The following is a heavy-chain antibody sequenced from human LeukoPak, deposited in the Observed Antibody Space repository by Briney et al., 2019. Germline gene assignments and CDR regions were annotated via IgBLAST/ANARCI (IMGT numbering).Heavy chain of an antibody. Sequence: GSSVKVSCKASGGTFSSYAISWVRQAPGQGLEWMGGIIPIFGTANYAQKFQGRVTITTDESTSTAYMELSSLRSEDTGVYFCARVLAGTAELDVWGKGTTVTVSS. CDR1: GGTFSSYA. D-gene: IGHD1-1*01. CDR3: ARVLAGTAELDV. J-gene: IGHJ6*04. V-gene: IGHV1-69*05. CDR2: IIPIFGTA.